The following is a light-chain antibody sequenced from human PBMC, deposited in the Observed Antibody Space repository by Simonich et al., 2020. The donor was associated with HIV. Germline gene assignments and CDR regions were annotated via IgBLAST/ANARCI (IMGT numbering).Light chain of an antibody. CDR1: QSVLYSSNNKNY. V-gene: IGKV4-1*01. Sequence: DIVMTQSPDSLAVSLGERASINCRSGQSVLYSSNNKNYFAWYQQKPGQPPKLLIYWASTREYGVPDRFSGSGSGTDFNLTISSLQAEDVAVYYCQQYYDTPYTFGQGTKLEIK. CDR2: WAS. J-gene: IGKJ2*01. CDR3: QQYYDTPYT.